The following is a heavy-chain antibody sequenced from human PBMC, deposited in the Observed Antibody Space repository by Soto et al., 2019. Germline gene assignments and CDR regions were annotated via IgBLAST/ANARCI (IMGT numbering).Heavy chain of an antibody. CDR1: GFTFSSYA. CDR2: ISSSGIST. CDR3: AKGSGSAPFDY. Sequence: PGGSLRLSCAASGFTFSSYAMSWVRQAPGMGLEWVSAISSSGISTYYADSVKGRFTISRDISKNTLYLQMNSLRAEDTAVYYCAKGSGSAPFDYWGQGTLVTVSS. V-gene: IGHV3-23*01. J-gene: IGHJ4*02. D-gene: IGHD3-10*01.